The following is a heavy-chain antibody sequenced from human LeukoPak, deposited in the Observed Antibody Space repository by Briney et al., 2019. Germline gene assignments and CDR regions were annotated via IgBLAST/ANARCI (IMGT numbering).Heavy chain of an antibody. CDR2: INYSGNT. CDR1: GDSISSYY. Sequence: SETLSLTCTVSGDSISSYYWSWIRQPPGKGLEWMGYINYSGNTNYNPSLKSRVTISVDTSKNQFSLRLTSVTAADTAVYYCAREGRQDYVHFGCWGQGTLVTVSS. V-gene: IGHV4-59*01. CDR3: AREGRQDYVHFGC. D-gene: IGHD4-17*01. J-gene: IGHJ4*02.